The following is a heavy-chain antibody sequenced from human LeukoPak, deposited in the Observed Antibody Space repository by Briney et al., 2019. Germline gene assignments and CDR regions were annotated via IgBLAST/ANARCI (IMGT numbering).Heavy chain of an antibody. CDR2: ISGSGGST. D-gene: IGHD3-3*01. CDR3: AKASRYYDFWSGYGEGAFDI. Sequence: GGSLRLSCAASGFTFSSYAMSWVRQAPGKGLEWVSAISGSGGSTYYADSVKGRFTISRDNSKNTLYLQMNSLRAEDTAVYYCAKASRYYDFWSGYGEGAFDIWGQGTMVTVSS. CDR1: GFTFSSYA. V-gene: IGHV3-23*01. J-gene: IGHJ3*02.